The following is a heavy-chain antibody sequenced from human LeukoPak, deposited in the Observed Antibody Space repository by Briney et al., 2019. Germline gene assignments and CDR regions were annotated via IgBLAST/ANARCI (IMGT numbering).Heavy chain of an antibody. CDR1: GFIFSSYS. Sequence: GSLRLSCAASGFIFSSYSMSWIRQPPGKGLEWIGYIYSNEATEYKPSLKSRVTISADTSKNQFSLKLTSVSAADTAIYYCARRNDFHIWGQGTMVTVSS. CDR2: IYSNEAT. CDR3: ARRNDFHI. V-gene: IGHV4-4*08. J-gene: IGHJ3*02.